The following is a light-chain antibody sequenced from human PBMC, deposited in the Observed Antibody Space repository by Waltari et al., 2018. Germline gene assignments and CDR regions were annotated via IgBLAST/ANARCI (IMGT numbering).Light chain of an antibody. CDR3: SSYAGSNTWV. CDR2: EVS. J-gene: IGLJ3*02. V-gene: IGLV2-8*01. CDR1: RSALGSYHH. Sequence: QSALTQPPPASGSPGPSATIPCTGTRSALGSYHHVPWYQHHPGKAPKFMIYEVSKRPSGVPDRFSGSKSGNTASLTVSGLQAEDEADYYCSSYAGSNTWVFGGGTKLTVL.